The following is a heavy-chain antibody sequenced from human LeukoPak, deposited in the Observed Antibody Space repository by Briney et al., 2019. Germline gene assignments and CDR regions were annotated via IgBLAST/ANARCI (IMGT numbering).Heavy chain of an antibody. CDR1: GGSFSGYY. CDR2: INHSGST. D-gene: IGHD2-15*01. V-gene: IGHV4-34*01. Sequence: SETLSLTCAVYGGSFSGYYWSWIRQPPGKGLEWIGEINHSGSTNYNPSLKSRVTISVDTSKNQFSLKLSSVTAADTAVYYCARGQVYCSGGSCYRNWFDPWGQGTLVTVSS. CDR3: ARGQVYCSGGSCYRNWFDP. J-gene: IGHJ5*02.